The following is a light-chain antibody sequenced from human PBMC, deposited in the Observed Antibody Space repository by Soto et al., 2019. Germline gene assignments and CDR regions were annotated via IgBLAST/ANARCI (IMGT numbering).Light chain of an antibody. CDR2: GAS. V-gene: IGKV3-15*01. CDR1: QSVGSN. CDR3: QQYKNWPPYT. Sequence: EIVMTQSPATLSVSPGEGATLSCRASQSVGSNLLWYQQKPGQAPRLLIYGASTRATGIPARFSGSGSGTEFTLTIISLQSEDVSGYYCQQYKNWPPYTFGQGTKLEIK. J-gene: IGKJ2*01.